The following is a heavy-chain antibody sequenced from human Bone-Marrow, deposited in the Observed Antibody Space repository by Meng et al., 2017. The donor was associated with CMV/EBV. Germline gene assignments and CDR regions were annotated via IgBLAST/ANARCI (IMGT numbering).Heavy chain of an antibody. D-gene: IGHD1-26*01. Sequence: GGSLRLSCTASGFTFGDYAMSWVRQAPGKGLEWVSGISGGGISTYYADSVKGRFTISRDNSKNTLYLQMSSLRAEDTAVYYCAKESQYSGSPVDYWGQGTLVTVSS. J-gene: IGHJ4*02. CDR1: GFTFGDYA. CDR3: AKESQYSGSPVDY. CDR2: ISGGGIST. V-gene: IGHV3-23*01.